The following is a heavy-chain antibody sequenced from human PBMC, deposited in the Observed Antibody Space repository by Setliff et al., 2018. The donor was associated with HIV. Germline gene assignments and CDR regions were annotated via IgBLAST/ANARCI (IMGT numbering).Heavy chain of an antibody. CDR3: ARDPPQSGYHMDV. J-gene: IGHJ6*03. V-gene: IGHV3-48*01. Sequence: LRLSCSASGFAFSSHNMNWVRQAPGKGLEWVAHISSGSRFIYYADSVKGRFTISKDNAKNSLYLQMNRLRAEDTAVYYCARDPPQSGYHMDVWGKGTTVTVSS. CDR2: ISSGSRFI. CDR1: GFAFSSHN.